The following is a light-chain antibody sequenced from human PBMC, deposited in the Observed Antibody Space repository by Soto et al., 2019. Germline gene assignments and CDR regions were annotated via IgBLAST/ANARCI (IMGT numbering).Light chain of an antibody. CDR1: QSVTRDS. CDR2: GAS. J-gene: IGKJ1*01. Sequence: EVVLTQSPATLSLSPGERATLSCRTSQSVTRDSLAWYQQKSGHSPRLLISGASSRATGVPDRFSGGGSGTDFIFNISSLEPEDFATYFCLHYGTAQWTFGQGTKV. CDR3: LHYGTAQWT. V-gene: IGKV3-20*01.